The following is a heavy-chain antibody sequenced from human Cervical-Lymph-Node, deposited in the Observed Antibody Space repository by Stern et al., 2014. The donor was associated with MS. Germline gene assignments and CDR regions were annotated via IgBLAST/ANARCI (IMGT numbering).Heavy chain of an antibody. CDR1: GYAFNSYY. Sequence: VQLVQSGAEVKKPGASVTVSCTASGYAFNSYYLHWVRQAPGQGLEWMGWINPNSGGTAYAPRFYGRVSMTRDTSIITAYMELTGLTSDDTAVYYCARGPNEHWGGHYHSNGLDVWGLGTTVTVSS. CDR2: INPNSGGT. V-gene: IGHV1-2*02. D-gene: IGHD7-27*01. CDR3: ARGPNEHWGGHYHSNGLDV. J-gene: IGHJ6*02.